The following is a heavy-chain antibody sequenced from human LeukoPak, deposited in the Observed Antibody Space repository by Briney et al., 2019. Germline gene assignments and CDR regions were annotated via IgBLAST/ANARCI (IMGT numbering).Heavy chain of an antibody. Sequence: SQTLSLTCDISGDSVSSNSAAWNCIRQSPSRGLEWLGRTYYRSKWYNDYAVSVKSRITINSDTSKNQFSLQLNSVTPEDTAVYYCVRDREHGYKLDYWGQGTLVTVSS. D-gene: IGHD5-24*01. CDR3: VRDREHGYKLDY. V-gene: IGHV6-1*01. J-gene: IGHJ4*02. CDR2: TYYRSKWYN. CDR1: GDSVSSNSAA.